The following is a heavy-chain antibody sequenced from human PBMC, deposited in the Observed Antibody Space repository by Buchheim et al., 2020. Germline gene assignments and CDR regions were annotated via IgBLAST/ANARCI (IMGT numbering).Heavy chain of an antibody. V-gene: IGHV1-8*02. J-gene: IGHJ4*02. D-gene: IGHD3-16*01. CDR1: GYSFTNYD. CDR2: MNPDTGNS. Sequence: QVQLVQSGAEVKRPGASVKVSCKASGYSFTNYDINWVRQAAGQGLEWMGWMNPDTGNSGSAQNFQGRISMTGNASISSAYMELSGLQAEDAAIYYCVRGGRQLDFSLGGIAVYYLFDSWGQGTL. CDR3: VRGGRQLDFSLGGIAVYYLFDS.